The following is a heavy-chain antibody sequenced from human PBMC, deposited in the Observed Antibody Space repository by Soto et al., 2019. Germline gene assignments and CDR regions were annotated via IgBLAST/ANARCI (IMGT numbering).Heavy chain of an antibody. CDR3: ATFDYDSSGYMDY. CDR1: GGPLSSYY. J-gene: IGHJ4*02. Sequence: PSETLSLTCTVSGGPLSSYYWSWIRQPPGKGLEWIGYIYYSVSTNYSPSLKSRVTISVDTSKNQFSLKLSSVTAADTAVYYCATFDYDSSGYMDYWGQGTLVTVSS. D-gene: IGHD3-22*01. CDR2: IYYSVST. V-gene: IGHV4-59*01.